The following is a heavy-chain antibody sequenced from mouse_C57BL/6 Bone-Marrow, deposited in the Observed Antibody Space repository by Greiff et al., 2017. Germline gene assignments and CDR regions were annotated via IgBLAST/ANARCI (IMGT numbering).Heavy chain of an antibody. D-gene: IGHD2-5*01. CDR1: GYTFTSYG. V-gene: IGHV1-81*01. CDR3: ASSGSYSNYFAWLAY. Sequence: QVQLQQSGAELARPGASVKLSCKASGYTFTSYGISWVKQRTGQGLEWIGEIYPRSGNTSYNETFKGKATLTADKSSSTAYMEIRSLTSEDAAVYFCASSGSYSNYFAWLAYGGQGTLVTVSA. J-gene: IGHJ3*01. CDR2: IYPRSGNT.